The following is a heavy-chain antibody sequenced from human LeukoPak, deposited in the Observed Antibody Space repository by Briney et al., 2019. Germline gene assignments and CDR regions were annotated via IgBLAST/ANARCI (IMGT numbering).Heavy chain of an antibody. CDR2: IIPIFRTP. CDR3: ARGVSLYNWNDDQTQGNYYYYAMDV. CDR1: GGAFGRYA. V-gene: IGHV1-69*01. J-gene: IGHJ6*02. D-gene: IGHD1-1*01. Sequence: SVKVSCKESGGAFGRYAIGWVRQAPGQGLEWMGGIIPIFRTPKFAQGFQGRVSITADESTTTVYMELRRLRSEDTAVYYCARGVSLYNWNDDQTQGNYYYYAMDVWGPGTTVTVSS.